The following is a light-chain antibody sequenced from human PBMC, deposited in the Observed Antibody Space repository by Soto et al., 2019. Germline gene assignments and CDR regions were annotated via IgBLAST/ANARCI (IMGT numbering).Light chain of an antibody. Sequence: QSVLTQPPSASGTPGQRVTISCSGSSSNIGNNNVNWYQQLPGTAPKLLIFGNNQRPSGVPDRFSGSKSGTSASLAISELQSEDEADYYCAAWDDSLNGRELVIGGGTKVTVL. CDR1: SSNIGNNN. V-gene: IGLV1-44*01. CDR2: GNN. J-gene: IGLJ2*01. CDR3: AAWDDSLNGRELV.